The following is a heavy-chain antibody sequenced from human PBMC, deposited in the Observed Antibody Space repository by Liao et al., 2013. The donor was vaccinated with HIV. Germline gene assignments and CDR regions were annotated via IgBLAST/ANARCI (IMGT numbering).Heavy chain of an antibody. CDR1: GGSFSRYY. CDR3: ARGRVIDY. V-gene: IGHV4-34*01. CDR2: INHSGST. J-gene: IGHJ4*02. Sequence: QVQLQESGPGLVKPSETLSLTCAVYGGSFSRYYWSWIRQPPGKGLEWIGEINHSGSTNYNPSLKSRVTISIDTSKNQFSLKLTSVTAADTAVYYCARGRVIDYWGQGTLVTVYS.